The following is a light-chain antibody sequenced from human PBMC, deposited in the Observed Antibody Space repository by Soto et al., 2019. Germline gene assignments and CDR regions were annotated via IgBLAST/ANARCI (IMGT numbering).Light chain of an antibody. J-gene: IGLJ1*01. Sequence: QSALTQPPSASGSPGQSVTISCTGTSRDVGTYNYVSWYQQHPGKAPKLMIYDVSKRPSGVPDRFSGSKSGNTASLTVSGLQAEDEADYYCSSYLGINNFVFVTGSNVTVL. CDR2: DVS. CDR3: SSYLGINNFV. CDR1: SRDVGTYNY. V-gene: IGLV2-8*01.